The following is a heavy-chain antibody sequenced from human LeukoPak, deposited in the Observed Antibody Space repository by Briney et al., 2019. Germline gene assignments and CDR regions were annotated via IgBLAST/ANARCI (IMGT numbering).Heavy chain of an antibody. V-gene: IGHV4-61*02. CDR2: IYTSGST. Sequence: SETLSLTCTVSGGSISSGSYYWSWIRQPAGEGLEWIGRIYTSGSTNYNPSLKSRVTISVDTSKNQFSLKLSSVTAADTAVYYCARESVEGWLPPLFDYWGQGTLVTVSS. D-gene: IGHD5-18*01. J-gene: IGHJ4*02. CDR3: ARESVEGWLPPLFDY. CDR1: GGSISSGSYY.